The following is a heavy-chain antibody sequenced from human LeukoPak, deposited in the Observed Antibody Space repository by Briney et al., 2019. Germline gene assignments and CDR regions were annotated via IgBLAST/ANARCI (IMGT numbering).Heavy chain of an antibody. CDR1: GYSFTSYW. Sequence: KTGESLKISCKGSGYSFTSYWISWVRQMPGKGLEWMGRIDPSDSYTNYSPSFQGHVTISADKSISTAYLQWSSLKASDTAMYYCARLGSWQLPVEEFDYWGQGTLVTVSS. V-gene: IGHV5-10-1*01. CDR3: ARLGSWQLPVEEFDY. CDR2: IDPSDSYT. D-gene: IGHD6-13*01. J-gene: IGHJ4*02.